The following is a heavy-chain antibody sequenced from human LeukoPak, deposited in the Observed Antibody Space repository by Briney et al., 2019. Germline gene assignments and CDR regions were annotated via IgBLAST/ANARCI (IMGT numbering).Heavy chain of an antibody. J-gene: IGHJ4*02. V-gene: IGHV4-4*07. Sequence: PSETLSLTCSVSGGSIGTYYWNWIRQPAGKGLEWIGRFSTAESTNDRPSLNYNPSLKSRVTMSLDTSDNQFSLKMSSVTAADTAMYYCGKVGGNSNSWGQGTLVTVSS. CDR3: GKVGGNSNS. D-gene: IGHD4-23*01. CDR2: FSTAESTNDRPSL. CDR1: GGSIGTYY.